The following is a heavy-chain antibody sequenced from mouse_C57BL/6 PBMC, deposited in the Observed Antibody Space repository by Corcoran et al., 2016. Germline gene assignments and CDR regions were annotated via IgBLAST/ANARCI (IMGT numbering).Heavy chain of an antibody. D-gene: IGHD2-4*01. Sequence: EVQLQQSGPELVKPGASVKISCKASGYTFTDYYMNWVKQSHGKSLEWIGDINPNNGGTSYNQKFKGKATLTVDKSSSTAYMELRSLTSEDSAVYYCARGGYDYVDWGQGTTLTVSS. J-gene: IGHJ2*01. CDR2: INPNNGGT. V-gene: IGHV1-26*01. CDR3: ARGGYDYVD. CDR1: GYTFTDYY.